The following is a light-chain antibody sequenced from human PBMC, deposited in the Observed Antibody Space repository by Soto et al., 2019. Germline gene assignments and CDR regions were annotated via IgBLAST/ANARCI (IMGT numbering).Light chain of an antibody. CDR1: QSVTSSH. CDR3: QQYGSSPKT. J-gene: IGKJ1*01. Sequence: EIVLTQSPGTLSLSPGERATLSCRASQSVTSSHLAWYQQKPGQAPRLLIYGASSRATGIPDRFSGSGSGTDFTLTINRLEPEDVAVYYCQQYGSSPKTFGQGTKVDIK. V-gene: IGKV3-20*01. CDR2: GAS.